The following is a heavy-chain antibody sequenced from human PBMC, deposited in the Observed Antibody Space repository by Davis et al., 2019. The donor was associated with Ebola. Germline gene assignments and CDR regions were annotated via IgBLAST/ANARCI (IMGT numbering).Heavy chain of an antibody. CDR1: GYTFTSYY. D-gene: IGHD3-10*01. CDR3: AREHYGSGSSEGYGMDV. J-gene: IGHJ6*02. CDR2: INPSGGST. V-gene: IGHV1-46*01. Sequence: ASVKVSCKASGYTFTSYYMHWVRQAPGQGLEWMGIINPSGGSTSYAQKFQGRVTMTRDTSTSTVYMELSSLRSEDTAVYYCAREHYGSGSSEGYGMDVWGQGTTVTVSS.